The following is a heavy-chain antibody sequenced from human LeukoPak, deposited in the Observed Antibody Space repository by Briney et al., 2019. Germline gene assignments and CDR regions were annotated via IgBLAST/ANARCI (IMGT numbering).Heavy chain of an antibody. V-gene: IGHV3-30*04. CDR1: GFTFSSYA. Sequence: GGSLRLSCAASGFTFSSYAMHWVRQAPGKGLEWVAVISYDGSNKYYADSVKGRFTISRDNSKNTLYLQMNSLRAEDTAVYYCARDHLPSSYYDSNGYYEYYFDYWGQGTLVTVSS. CDR2: ISYDGSNK. J-gene: IGHJ4*02. CDR3: ARDHLPSSYYDSNGYYEYYFDY. D-gene: IGHD3-22*01.